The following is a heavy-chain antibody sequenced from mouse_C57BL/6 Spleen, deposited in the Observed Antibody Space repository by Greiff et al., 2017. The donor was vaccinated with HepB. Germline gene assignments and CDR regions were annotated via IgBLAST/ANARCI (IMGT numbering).Heavy chain of an antibody. V-gene: IGHV3-1*01. CDR1: GYSITSGYD. J-gene: IGHJ3*01. CDR2: ISYSGST. CDR3: ARENFPEGFAY. Sequence: EVHLVESGPGMVKPSQSLSLTCTVTGYSITSGYDWHWIRHFPGNKLEWMGYISYSGSTNYNPSLKSRISITHDTSKNHFFLKLNSVTTEDTATYYCARENFPEGFAYWGQGTLVTVSA.